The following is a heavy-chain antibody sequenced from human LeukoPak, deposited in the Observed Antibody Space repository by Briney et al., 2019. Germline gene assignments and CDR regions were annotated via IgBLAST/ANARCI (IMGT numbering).Heavy chain of an antibody. CDR2: ISADNGNT. CDR1: GYTFTSYG. V-gene: IGHV1-18*01. D-gene: IGHD4-17*01. J-gene: IGHJ3*02. Sequence: ASVKVSCKASGYTFTSYGITWVRQAPGQGLEWMGWISADNGNTNYAQKHQGRVTMTTDTSTSTAYMELRSLRSDDTAVYYCARSGGWAYGDYDGFIAFDIWGQGTMVTVSS. CDR3: ARSGGWAYGDYDGFIAFDI.